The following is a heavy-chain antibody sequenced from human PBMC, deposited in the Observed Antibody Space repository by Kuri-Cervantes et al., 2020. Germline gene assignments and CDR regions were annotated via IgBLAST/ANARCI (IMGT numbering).Heavy chain of an antibody. CDR2: MNPNSGNT. V-gene: IGHV1-8*02. D-gene: IGHD3-22*01. CDR1: GYTFTSYG. J-gene: IGHJ4*02. Sequence: ASVKVSCKASGYTFTSYGISWVRQAPGQGLEWMGWMNPNSGNTGYAQKFQGRVTMTRDTSTSTVYMELSSLRSEDTAVYHCARDSYYYDSSGYLDYWGQGTLVTVSS. CDR3: ARDSYYYDSSGYLDY.